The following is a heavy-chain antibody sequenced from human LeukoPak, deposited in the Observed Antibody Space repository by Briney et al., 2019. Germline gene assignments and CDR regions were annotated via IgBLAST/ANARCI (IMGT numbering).Heavy chain of an antibody. CDR2: IYTSGST. CDR3: ARDFSRMATDHLAFDI. J-gene: IGHJ3*02. Sequence: SETLSLTCTVSGGFISSYYWSWIRQPAGKGLEWIGRIYTSGSTNYNPSLKSRVTMSVDTSKDQFSLKLSSVTAADTAVYYCARDFSRMATDHLAFDIWGQGTMVTVSS. D-gene: IGHD5-24*01. CDR1: GGFISSYY. V-gene: IGHV4-4*07.